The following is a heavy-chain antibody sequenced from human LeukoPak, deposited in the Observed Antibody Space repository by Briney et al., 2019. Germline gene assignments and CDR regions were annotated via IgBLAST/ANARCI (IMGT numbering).Heavy chain of an antibody. CDR3: ARELDSGSSHFDY. J-gene: IGHJ4*02. V-gene: IGHV1-69*04. CDR2: IIPILGIA. CDR1: GGTFSSYA. D-gene: IGHD1-26*01. Sequence: GSSVKVSCKAPGGTFSSYAISWVRQAPGQGLEWMGRIIPILGIANYAQKFQGRVTITADESTSTAYMELSSLRSEDTAVCYCARELDSGSSHFDYWGQGTLVTVSS.